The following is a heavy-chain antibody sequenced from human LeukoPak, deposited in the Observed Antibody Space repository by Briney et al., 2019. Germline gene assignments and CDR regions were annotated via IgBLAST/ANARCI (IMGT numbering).Heavy chain of an antibody. Sequence: SVKVSCKASGGTFSSYAISWVRQAPGQGLEWMGGITPIFGTANYAQKFQGRVTITADESTSIAYMELSSLRSEDTAVYYCARSIAASWAFDIWGQGTMVTVSS. V-gene: IGHV1-69*13. CDR3: ARSIAASWAFDI. J-gene: IGHJ3*02. D-gene: IGHD6-25*01. CDR2: ITPIFGTA. CDR1: GGTFSSYA.